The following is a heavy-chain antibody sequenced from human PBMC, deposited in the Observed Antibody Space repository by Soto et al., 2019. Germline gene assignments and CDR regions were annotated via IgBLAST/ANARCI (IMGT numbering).Heavy chain of an antibody. V-gene: IGHV1-18*01. Sequence: QVQLVQSGAEVKKPGASVKVSCKASGYTLTSYGISWVRQAPGQGLEWMGWINTYNGYTKYTEKLQGRVTMTTDTTPNTAYMELRSLRSDATAVYYCARYCSGASCHNGVPGYWGQGTLVTVSS. CDR2: INTYNGYT. D-gene: IGHD2-15*01. CDR1: GYTLTSYG. J-gene: IGHJ4*02. CDR3: ARYCSGASCHNGVPGY.